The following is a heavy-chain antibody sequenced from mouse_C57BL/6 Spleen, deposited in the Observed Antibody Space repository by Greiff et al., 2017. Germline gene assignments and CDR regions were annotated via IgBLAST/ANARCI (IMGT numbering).Heavy chain of an antibody. CDR2: INPNYGTT. Sequence: EVQVVESGPELVKPGASVKISCKASGYSFTDYNMNWVKQSNGKSLEWIGVINPNYGTTSYNQKFKGKATLTVDQSSSTAYMQLNSLTSEDSAVYYCARSITTVDYFDYWGQGTTLTVSS. J-gene: IGHJ2*01. CDR1: GYSFTDYN. CDR3: ARSITTVDYFDY. D-gene: IGHD1-1*01. V-gene: IGHV1-39*01.